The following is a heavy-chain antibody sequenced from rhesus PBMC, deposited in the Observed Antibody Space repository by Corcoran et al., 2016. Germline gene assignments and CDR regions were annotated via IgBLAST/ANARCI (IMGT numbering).Heavy chain of an antibody. D-gene: IGHD3-16*01. CDR3: ARGASLWDYSGSYIWDY. CDR1: GGSISDDYY. Sequence: QVQLQESGPGLVKPSETLSLTCAVSGGSISDDYYWSWIRQPPGKGLEWIGYIYGSGGGTNYNPSLKNRVTISIDTSKNQFSLKLSSVTAADTAVYYCARGASLWDYSGSYIWDYWGQGVLVTVSS. J-gene: IGHJ4*01. V-gene: IGHV4-106*01. CDR2: IYGSGGGT.